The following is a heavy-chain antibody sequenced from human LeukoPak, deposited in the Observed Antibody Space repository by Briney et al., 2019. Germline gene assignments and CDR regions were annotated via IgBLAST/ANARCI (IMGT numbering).Heavy chain of an antibody. Sequence: ASVKVSCKASGYTSTSYYMHWVRQAPGQGLEWMGIINPSGGSTSYAQKFQGRVTMTRDMSTSTVYMELSRLRSEDTAVYYCARVQVGYNVYFDYWGQGTLVTVSS. V-gene: IGHV1-46*01. D-gene: IGHD5-24*01. J-gene: IGHJ4*02. CDR3: ARVQVGYNVYFDY. CDR1: GYTSTSYY. CDR2: INPSGGST.